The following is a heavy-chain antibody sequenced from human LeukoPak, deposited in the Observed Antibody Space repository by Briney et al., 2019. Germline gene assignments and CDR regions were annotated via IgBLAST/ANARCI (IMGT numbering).Heavy chain of an antibody. CDR3: ARHTGYSGGFHFDY. CDR2: IYYSGST. D-gene: IGHD6-19*01. Sequence: SETLSLTCTVSGGSISSYYWGWIRQPPGKGLEWIGSIYYSGSTNYNSSLKSRVTISVDTLKNQISLKLNSVTAADTAVYYCARHTGYSGGFHFDYWGQGTLVTVSS. J-gene: IGHJ4*02. V-gene: IGHV4-39*01. CDR1: GGSISSYY.